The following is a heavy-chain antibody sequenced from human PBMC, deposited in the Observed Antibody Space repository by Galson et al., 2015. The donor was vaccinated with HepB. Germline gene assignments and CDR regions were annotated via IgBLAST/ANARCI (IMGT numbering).Heavy chain of an antibody. CDR3: ADLQGGSRPFDY. CDR1: GFTFSSYA. Sequence: SLRLSCAASGFTFSSYAMSWVRQAPGKGLEWVSAISGSGGSTYYADSVKGRFTISRDNSKNTLYLQMNSLRAEDTAVYYCADLQGGSRPFDYWGQGTLVTVSS. D-gene: IGHD3-16*01. CDR2: ISGSGGST. J-gene: IGHJ4*02. V-gene: IGHV3-23*01.